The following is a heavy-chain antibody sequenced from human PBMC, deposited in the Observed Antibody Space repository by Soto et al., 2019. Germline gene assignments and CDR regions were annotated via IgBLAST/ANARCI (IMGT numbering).Heavy chain of an antibody. Sequence: GWSLRLSCAASGFTFSTYGMHWVRQAPGKGLEWVAFIWYDGSNKFYAASVKGRFTISRDNPKNTLYLQMNSLRADGTAVYYCARDLAAYYGGYCNYDYWGQGALDAVSS. CDR2: IWYDGSNK. V-gene: IGHV3-33*01. CDR3: ARDLAAYYGGYCNYDY. J-gene: IGHJ4*02. CDR1: GFTFSTYG. D-gene: IGHD2-21*02.